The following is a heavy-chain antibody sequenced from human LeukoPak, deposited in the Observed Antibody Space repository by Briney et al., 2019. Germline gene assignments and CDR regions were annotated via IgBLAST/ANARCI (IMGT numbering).Heavy chain of an antibody. CDR3: ASLGSGGYGSGSYVWTRIDY. D-gene: IGHD3-10*01. J-gene: IGHJ4*02. V-gene: IGHV4-39*07. CDR1: GGSISSSSYY. CDR2: IYYSGST. Sequence: PSETLSLTCTVSGGSISSSSYYWGWIRQPPGKGLEWIGSIYYSGSTYYNPSLKSRVTISVDTSKNQFSLKLSSVTAADTAVYYCASLGSGGYGSGSYVWTRIDYWGQGTLVTVSS.